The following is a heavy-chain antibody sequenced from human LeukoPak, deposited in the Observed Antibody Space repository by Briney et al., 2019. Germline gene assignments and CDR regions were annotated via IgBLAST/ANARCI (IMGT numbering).Heavy chain of an antibody. CDR1: GGSMSGFF. D-gene: IGHD3-10*01. CDR3: ARTSRHFYGSGTNLTPWPAGMNV. Sequence: SETLSLTCTVSGGSMSGFFWTWIRQPPGRALEWIGSIYYSGSSTKYNPSLKSRVTISLDTSKSQFSLNLNSATAADTAVYYCARTSRHFYGSGTNLTPWPAGMNVWGQGTTVTVSS. J-gene: IGHJ6*02. V-gene: IGHV4-59*01. CDR2: IYYSGSST.